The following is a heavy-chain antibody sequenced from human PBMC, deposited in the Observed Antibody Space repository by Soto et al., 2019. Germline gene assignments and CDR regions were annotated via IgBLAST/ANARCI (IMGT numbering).Heavy chain of an antibody. CDR3: ARVPIPVTVPYYYYMDV. Sequence: QVQLVQSGAEVKKPGASVKVSCTASGYTFTSYGISWVRQAPGQGLEWMGWISAYNGNTNYAQKLQGRVTMTTDTSTSTAYMELRSLRSDDTAVYYCARVPIPVTVPYYYYMDVWGKGTTVTVSS. J-gene: IGHJ6*03. CDR1: GYTFTSYG. CDR2: ISAYNGNT. V-gene: IGHV1-18*01. D-gene: IGHD4-4*01.